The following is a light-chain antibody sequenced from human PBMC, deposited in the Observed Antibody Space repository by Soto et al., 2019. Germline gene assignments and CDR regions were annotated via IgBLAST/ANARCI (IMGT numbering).Light chain of an antibody. V-gene: IGLV1-40*01. Sequence: QSALTQPPSVSGAPGQRVTISCAGSSSNIGSTYDVQWYQQLPGTAPKLLIHGNTDRPSGVPDRFSGSKSGTSASLAITGLQADDEADYYCQSYDDSLSVHYVCGTGTKVTVL. CDR2: GNT. J-gene: IGLJ1*01. CDR1: SSNIGSTYD. CDR3: QSYDDSLSVHYV.